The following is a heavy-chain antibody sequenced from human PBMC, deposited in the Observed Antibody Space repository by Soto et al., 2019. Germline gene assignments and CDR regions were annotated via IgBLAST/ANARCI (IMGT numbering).Heavy chain of an antibody. CDR2: ISSSSSTI. J-gene: IGHJ4*02. V-gene: IGHV3-48*01. CDR1: GFTFSSYS. Sequence: EVQLVESGGGLVQPGGSLRLSCAASGFTFSSYSMTWVRQAPGTGLEWVSYISSSSSTIYYADSVKGRFTISRDNAKNSLYLQMNSLRAEDTAVYYCARMGSSGCHGYWGQGTLVTVSS. CDR3: ARMGSSGCHGY. D-gene: IGHD6-19*01.